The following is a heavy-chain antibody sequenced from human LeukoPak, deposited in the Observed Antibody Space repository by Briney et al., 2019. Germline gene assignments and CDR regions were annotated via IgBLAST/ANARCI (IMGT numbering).Heavy chain of an antibody. CDR2: ISGAGTFI. J-gene: IGHJ4*02. D-gene: IGHD6-6*01. Sequence: GGSLRLSCAASGFTVSSNYMTWVRQAPGAGLEWVASISGAGTFIYYAHSVKGRFTISRDNTKNSLYLQMNGLRAEDTAVYYCTRSSMAALAVDSWGQGTLVTVSS. V-gene: IGHV3-21*01. CDR3: TRSSMAALAVDS. CDR1: GFTVSSNY.